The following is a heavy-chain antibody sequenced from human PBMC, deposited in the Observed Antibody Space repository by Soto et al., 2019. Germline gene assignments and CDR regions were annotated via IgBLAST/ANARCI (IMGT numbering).Heavy chain of an antibody. CDR1: GFSLRTSGVG. CDR3: ARTSYYDDIWGPYRPYYFDY. Sequence: QITLKESGPTLVKPTQTLTLTCTLSGFSLRTSGVGVGWIRQPPGKALEWLALIYWDDDKRYSPSLKSRLTITKDTSKNQMVLTMTNMDPVDTATYYCARTSYYDDIWGPYRPYYFDYWGQGTLVTVSS. D-gene: IGHD3-16*02. V-gene: IGHV2-5*02. J-gene: IGHJ4*02. CDR2: IYWDDDK.